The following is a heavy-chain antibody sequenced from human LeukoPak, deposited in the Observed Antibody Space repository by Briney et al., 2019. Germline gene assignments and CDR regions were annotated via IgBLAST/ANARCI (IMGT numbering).Heavy chain of an antibody. D-gene: IGHD2-21*02. CDR1: GDSFRSYY. V-gene: IGHV4-59*01. Sequence: SETLSLTCTVSGDSFRSYYWSWIRQPPGKGLEWIGYIYYSGTTNYNPSLKSRVTISLGMSKNQFSLKLSSVTAADTAVYYCARLPMAVTPHVDYWGQGTLVTVSS. J-gene: IGHJ4*02. CDR2: IYYSGTT. CDR3: ARLPMAVTPHVDY.